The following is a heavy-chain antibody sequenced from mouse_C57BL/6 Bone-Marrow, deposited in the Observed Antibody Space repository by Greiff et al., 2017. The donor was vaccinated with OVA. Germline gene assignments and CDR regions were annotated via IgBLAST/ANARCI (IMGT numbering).Heavy chain of an antibody. CDR1: GFTFSSYG. CDR2: ISSGGSYT. V-gene: IGHV5-6*01. Sequence: DVQLVESGGDLVKPGGSLKLSCAASGFTFSSYGMSWVRQTPDKRLEWVATISSGGSYTYYPDSVKGRFTISRDNAKNTLYLQMSSLKSEDTAMYYCASWDYWGQGTTLTVSS. J-gene: IGHJ2*01. CDR3: ASWDY.